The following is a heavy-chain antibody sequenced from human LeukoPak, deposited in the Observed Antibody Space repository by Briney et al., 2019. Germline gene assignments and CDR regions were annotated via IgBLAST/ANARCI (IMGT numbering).Heavy chain of an antibody. CDR2: ISYDGSNK. CDR1: GFTFSSYA. V-gene: IGHV3-30-3*01. J-gene: IGHJ6*02. Sequence: GGSLRLSCAASGFTFSSYAMHWVRQAPGKGLEWVAVISYDGSNKYYADSVKGRFTISRDNSKNTLYLQMNSLRAEDTAVYYCARDPKVRQQLPWGWYYYYGMDVWGQGTTVTVSS. D-gene: IGHD6-13*01. CDR3: ARDPKVRQQLPWGWYYYYGMDV.